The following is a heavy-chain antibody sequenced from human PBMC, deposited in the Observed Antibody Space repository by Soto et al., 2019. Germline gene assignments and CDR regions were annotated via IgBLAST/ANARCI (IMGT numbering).Heavy chain of an antibody. V-gene: IGHV4-59*01. J-gene: IGHJ4*02. CDR2: IYHSGST. CDR3: ARASRNYFDY. Sequence: PSETLSLTCTVSGDTITDYYWSWIRQPPGKGLEGIGYIYHSGSTYYNPSLKSRVTISIDTSKTQFSLKLSSVAAADTAVYYCARASRNYFDYWGQGTLVTVSS. CDR1: GDTITDYY.